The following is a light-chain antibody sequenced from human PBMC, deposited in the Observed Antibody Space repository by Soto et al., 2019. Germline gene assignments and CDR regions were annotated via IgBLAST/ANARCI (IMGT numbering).Light chain of an antibody. V-gene: IGLV1-47*01. CDR2: RNN. Sequence: QSVLTPPPSASGTPGQKVTISCSGSSSNIGSNYVYWYQQLPGTAPKLLIYRNNHRPSGVPDRFSGSKSGTSASLAISGIRSEDEADYYCAAWDDSLSGVVFGGGTKLTVL. CDR3: AAWDDSLSGVV. J-gene: IGLJ2*01. CDR1: SSNIGSNY.